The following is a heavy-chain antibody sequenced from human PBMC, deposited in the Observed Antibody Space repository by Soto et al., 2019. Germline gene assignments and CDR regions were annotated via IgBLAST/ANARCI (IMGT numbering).Heavy chain of an antibody. Sequence: QVQLQESGPGLVKPSETLSLTSTGSGGSISGYCWSWVRQPSGEELAWIGRIYTSGSTNYNPSLKSRGIMTVDTATTQFSLKLSSVIAADTAVYYCARGWYSSSSWFNWFDPWGQGTLVTVSS. CDR2: IYTSGST. CDR3: ARGWYSSSSWFNWFDP. D-gene: IGHD6-13*01. V-gene: IGHV4-4*07. CDR1: GGSISGYC. J-gene: IGHJ5*02.